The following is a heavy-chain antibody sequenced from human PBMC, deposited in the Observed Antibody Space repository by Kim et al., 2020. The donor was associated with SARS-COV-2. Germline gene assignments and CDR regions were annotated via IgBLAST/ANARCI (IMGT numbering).Heavy chain of an antibody. CDR2: M. Sequence: MYYADSVRGRFTISRDNAKNSLYLQMNSLRAEDTAVYYCARDEETYGGDYWGQGTLVTVSS. J-gene: IGHJ4*02. CDR3: ARDEETYGGDY. V-gene: IGHV3-21*01. D-gene: IGHD4-17*01.